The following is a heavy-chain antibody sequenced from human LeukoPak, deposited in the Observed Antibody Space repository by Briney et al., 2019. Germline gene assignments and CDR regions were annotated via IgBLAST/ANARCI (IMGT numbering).Heavy chain of an antibody. CDR1: GFTFSSYW. D-gene: IGHD4-23*01. V-gene: IGHV3-74*01. Sequence: GGSLRLSCAASGFTFSSYWMHWVRQAPGKGLVWVSRINSDGSSTTYADSVKGRFTISRDNAKNTLYLQMNSLRAEDTAVYYCARSTVVRGAFDYWGQGTLVTVSS. CDR3: ARSTVVRGAFDY. CDR2: INSDGSST. J-gene: IGHJ4*02.